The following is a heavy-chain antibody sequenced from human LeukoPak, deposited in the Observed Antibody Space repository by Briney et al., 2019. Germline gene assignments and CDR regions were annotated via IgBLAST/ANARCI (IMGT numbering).Heavy chain of an antibody. V-gene: IGHV4-59*02. CDR3: ARRVDTAKIDY. CDR2: IYNTGRSGTT. Sequence: ADTLSLTCNVSGATVTTHYWSWIRQPPGRGLEWMGFIYNTGRSGTTNYNPSLKSRVTISLDTSRNQFSLRLTSVIGADTAVYFCARRVDTAKIDYWGQGTLVTVSS. D-gene: IGHD5-18*01. J-gene: IGHJ4*02. CDR1: GATVTTHY.